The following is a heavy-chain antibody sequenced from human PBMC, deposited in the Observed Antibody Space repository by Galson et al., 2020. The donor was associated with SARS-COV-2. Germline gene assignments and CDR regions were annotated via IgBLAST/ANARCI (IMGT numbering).Heavy chain of an antibody. J-gene: IGHJ6*02. Sequence: ASVKVSCKASGYTFTSYYMHWVRQAPGQGLEWMGIINPSGGSTSYAQKFQGRVTMTRDTSTSTVYMELSSLRSEDTAVYYCARVGQAATFPYYYYGMDVWGQGTTVTVSS. CDR2: INPSGGST. D-gene: IGHD1-26*01. V-gene: IGHV1-46*01. CDR1: GYTFTSYY. CDR3: ARVGQAATFPYYYYGMDV.